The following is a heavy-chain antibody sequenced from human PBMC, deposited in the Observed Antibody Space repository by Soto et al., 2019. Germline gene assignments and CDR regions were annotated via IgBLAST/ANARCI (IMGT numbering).Heavy chain of an antibody. V-gene: IGHV3-23*01. CDR3: ARDRDGNPRWDQDHCYY. CDR2: ISDSGNST. J-gene: IGHJ4*01. CDR1: GFTFSSYA. Sequence: GGSLRLSCAASGFTFSSYAMSWVRQAPGKGLAWVSTISDSGNSTYSADSVKGRFTISRDNSKNTLYLQMNRLRAADTAASYCARDRDGNPRWDQDHCYYCGHRTRVSVAS. D-gene: IGHD1-26*01.